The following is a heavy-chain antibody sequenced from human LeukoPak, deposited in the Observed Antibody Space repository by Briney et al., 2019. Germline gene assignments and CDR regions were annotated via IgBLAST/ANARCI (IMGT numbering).Heavy chain of an antibody. CDR3: ARDQEAFDY. V-gene: IGHV1-69*05. CDR2: IIPIFGTA. CDR1: GGTFSSYA. J-gene: IGHJ4*02. Sequence: ASVKVSCKASGGTFSSYAISWVRQAPGQGLEWMGGIIPIFGTANYAQKFQGRVTVTRDTSTSTVHMELSGLRSEDTAVYYCARDQEAFDYWGQGTLVTVSS.